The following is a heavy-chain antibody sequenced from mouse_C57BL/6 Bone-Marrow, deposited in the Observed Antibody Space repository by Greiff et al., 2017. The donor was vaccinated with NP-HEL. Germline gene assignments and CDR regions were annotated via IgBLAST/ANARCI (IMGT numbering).Heavy chain of an antibody. CDR2: ISYDGSN. Sequence: DVKLVESGPGLVKPSQSLSLTCSVTGYSITSGYYWNWIRQFPGNKLEWMGYISYDGSNNYNPSLKNRISITRDTSKNQFFLKLNSVTTEDTATYYCARHMITTYYFDYWGQGTTLTVSS. V-gene: IGHV3-6*01. CDR3: ARHMITTYYFDY. CDR1: GYSITSGYY. J-gene: IGHJ2*01. D-gene: IGHD2-4*01.